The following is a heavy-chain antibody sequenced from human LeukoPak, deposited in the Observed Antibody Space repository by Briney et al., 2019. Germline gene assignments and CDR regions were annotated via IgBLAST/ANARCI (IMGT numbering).Heavy chain of an antibody. CDR2: ISGRTGAT. J-gene: IGHJ4*02. CDR3: TKRGTGGSGSHMDS. D-gene: IGHD3-10*01. V-gene: IGHV3-23*01. CDR1: GFIFRDYA. Sequence: GGSQRLSCVASGFIFRDYAMNWVRQAPGKGLEWVATISGRTGATYYGDSVKGRFAISRDNSENTLYLQMDSLRVEDTALYYCTKRGTGGSGSHMDSWGQGILVTVSS.